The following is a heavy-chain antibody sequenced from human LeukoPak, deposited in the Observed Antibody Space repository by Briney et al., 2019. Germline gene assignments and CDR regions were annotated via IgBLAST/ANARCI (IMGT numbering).Heavy chain of an antibody. D-gene: IGHD3-22*01. CDR2: INAGNGIT. J-gene: IGHJ4*02. CDR1: GYSFTSYA. CDR3: AREGGPYYYDTSGYSWDS. V-gene: IGHV1-3*01. Sequence: GASVKVSCKASGYSFTSYALHWVRQAPGQRLEWMGWINAGNGITKYSQRFQGRVTITRDTSASTAYMELSSLRSEDTAVYYCAREGGPYYYDTSGYSWDSWGQGTLVTVSS.